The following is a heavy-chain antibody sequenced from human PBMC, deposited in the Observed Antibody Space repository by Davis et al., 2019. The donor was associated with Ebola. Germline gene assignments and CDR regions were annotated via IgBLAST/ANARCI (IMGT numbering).Heavy chain of an antibody. CDR1: GGSFNIYY. CDR2: INHSGST. V-gene: IGHV4-34*01. CDR3: ARGKWQRFQDYFYSGMDV. D-gene: IGHD5-12*01. Sequence: SETLSLTCAVYGGSFNIYYGSWVRQSPGKGLEWIGEINHSGSTNYNTSLMGRVTLAVDAPKNQFSLRLSSVTAADTGMYYCARGKWQRFQDYFYSGMDVWAQGTSVTVSS. J-gene: IGHJ6*02.